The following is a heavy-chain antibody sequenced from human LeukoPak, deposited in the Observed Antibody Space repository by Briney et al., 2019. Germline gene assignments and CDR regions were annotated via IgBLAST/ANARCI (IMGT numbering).Heavy chain of an antibody. CDR1: GFTFSSYS. V-gene: IGHV3-48*01. Sequence: GALRLSCAASGFTFSSYSMNWVRQAPGKGLEWVSYISSSSSTVYYADSVKGRFTISRDNAKNSLYLQMNSLRAEDTAVYYCAREASRAFDIWGQGTMVTVSS. J-gene: IGHJ3*02. CDR2: ISSSSSTV. D-gene: IGHD6-13*01. CDR3: AREASRAFDI.